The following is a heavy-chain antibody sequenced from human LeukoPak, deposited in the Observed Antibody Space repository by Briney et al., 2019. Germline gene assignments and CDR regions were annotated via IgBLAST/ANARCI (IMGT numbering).Heavy chain of an antibody. Sequence: SETLSLTCTVSGGSVSSGSHYWSWMRQPPGKGREWIGYIYYSGSTNYNPSLKSRVTISVDTSKNQFSLKLSSVTAADTAVYYCARIRYDFWSGYHLRFDYWGQGTLVTVSS. J-gene: IGHJ4*02. CDR2: IYYSGST. CDR1: GGSVSSGSHY. V-gene: IGHV4-61*01. CDR3: ARIRYDFWSGYHLRFDY. D-gene: IGHD3-3*01.